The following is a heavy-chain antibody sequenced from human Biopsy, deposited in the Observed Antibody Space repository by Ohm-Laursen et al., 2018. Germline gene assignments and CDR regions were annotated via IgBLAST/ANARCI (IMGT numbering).Heavy chain of an antibody. Sequence: GTLSLTCTVSGDSINNYYWSWIRQPAGKGLEWIGRIYTRGSPNYNLSLESRVTMSVDTSKNQFPLNLRSVTAADTAVYYCARGTGRYYVYGAFDIWGQGTVVTVSS. V-gene: IGHV4-4*07. CDR1: GDSINNYY. CDR3: ARGTGRYYVYGAFDI. J-gene: IGHJ3*02. CDR2: IYTRGSP. D-gene: IGHD1-26*01.